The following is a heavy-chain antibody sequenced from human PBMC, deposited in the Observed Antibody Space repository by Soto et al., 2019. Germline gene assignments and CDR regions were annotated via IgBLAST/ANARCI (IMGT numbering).Heavy chain of an antibody. Sequence: ASVKVSCKASGYTFTSYDMHWVRQAPGQGLEWMGIINPSGGNTGYAQKFQGRVTMTRNTSISTAYMELSSLRSEDTAVYYCARVGVGASKFVRYWGQGTLVTVSS. D-gene: IGHD1-26*01. CDR2: INPSGGNT. CDR1: GYTFTSYD. J-gene: IGHJ4*02. CDR3: ARVGVGASKFVRY. V-gene: IGHV1-8*02.